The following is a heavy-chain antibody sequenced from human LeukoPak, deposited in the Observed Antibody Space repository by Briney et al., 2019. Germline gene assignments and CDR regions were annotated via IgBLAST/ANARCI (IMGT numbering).Heavy chain of an antibody. D-gene: IGHD3-16*01. J-gene: IGHJ4*02. CDR1: GYSITSDYY. Sequence: SETLSLTCAVSGYSITSDYYWGWIRQSPGKGLEWIGSISDGGNTYYNSSLESLVTISRDTSNNQFPLKLTSVTASDTAVYYCARVMRGSQFDYWGQGTLVTVSS. CDR2: ISDGGNT. V-gene: IGHV4-38-2*01. CDR3: ARVMRGSQFDY.